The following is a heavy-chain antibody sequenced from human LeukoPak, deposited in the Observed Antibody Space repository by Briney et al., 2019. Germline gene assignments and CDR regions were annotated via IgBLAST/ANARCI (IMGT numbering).Heavy chain of an antibody. CDR2: IIPILGIA. V-gene: IGHV1-69*04. D-gene: IGHD5-12*01. CDR1: GGTFSSYA. J-gene: IGHJ4*02. CDR3: ASSGYDLDY. Sequence: SVKVSCKASGGTFSSYAIIWVRQAPGQGLEWMGRIIPILGIANYAQKFQGRVTITADKSTSTAYMELSSLRSDDTAVYYCASSGYDLDYWGQGTLVTVSS.